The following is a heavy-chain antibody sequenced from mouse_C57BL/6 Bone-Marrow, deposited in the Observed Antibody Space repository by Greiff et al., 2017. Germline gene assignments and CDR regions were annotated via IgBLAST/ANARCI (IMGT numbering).Heavy chain of an antibody. CDR1: GYTFTSYW. Sequence: VQLQQSGTVLARPGASVKMSCKTSGYTFTSYWMHWVKQRPGQGLEWIGAIYPGNSDTSYNQKFKGKATLTAVTSASTAYMELSSLTNEDSAVXDCARRVSTVVATADYWGQGTTLTVSS. CDR3: ARRVSTVVATADY. J-gene: IGHJ2*01. D-gene: IGHD1-1*01. V-gene: IGHV1-5*01. CDR2: IYPGNSDT.